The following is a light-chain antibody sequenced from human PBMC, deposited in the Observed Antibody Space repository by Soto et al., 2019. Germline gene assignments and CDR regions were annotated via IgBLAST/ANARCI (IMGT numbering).Light chain of an antibody. V-gene: IGLV2-11*01. CDR2: AVR. J-gene: IGLJ3*02. CDR3: FSYTANDNWV. Sequence: QSALTQPHSVSGSPGQSVTISCTGTNSDVGRYNSVSWYQQLPGKAPQLIISAVRQRPSGVPDRFSGSKSGNTASLTISGLQTDDEADYFCFSYTANDNWVFGGGTKATVL. CDR1: NSDVGRYNS.